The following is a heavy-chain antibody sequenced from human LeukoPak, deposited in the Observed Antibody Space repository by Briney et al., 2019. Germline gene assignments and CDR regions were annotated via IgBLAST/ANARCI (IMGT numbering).Heavy chain of an antibody. CDR2: IRSKANSYAT. D-gene: IGHD1-1*01. Sequence: GGSLRLSCAASGFTFSGSAMHWDRQASGKGLEWVGRIRSKANSYATAYAASVKGRFTISRDDSKNTLYLQMNSLRAEDTAVYYCATTTKTGPPWGQGTLVTVSS. CDR3: ATTTKTGPP. CDR1: GFTFSGSA. J-gene: IGHJ5*02. V-gene: IGHV3-73*01.